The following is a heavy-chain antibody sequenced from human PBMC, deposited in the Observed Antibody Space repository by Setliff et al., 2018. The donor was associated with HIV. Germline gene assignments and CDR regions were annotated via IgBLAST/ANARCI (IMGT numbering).Heavy chain of an antibody. Sequence: SETLSLTCTVSGGSISSNNYYWGWIRQPPGKGLEWIASIYYSGSTYYNPSLKSRITISVDTSKNQFSLRLSSVTAADTAVYYCARDSGTVGADDYWGQGTLVTVSS. V-gene: IGHV4-39*02. CDR1: GGSISSNNYY. CDR3: ARDSGTVGADDY. D-gene: IGHD1-26*01. CDR2: IYYSGST. J-gene: IGHJ4*02.